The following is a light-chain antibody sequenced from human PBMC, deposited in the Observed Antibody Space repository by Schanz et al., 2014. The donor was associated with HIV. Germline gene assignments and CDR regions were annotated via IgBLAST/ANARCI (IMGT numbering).Light chain of an antibody. CDR2: EAS. J-gene: IGKJ2*02. CDR3: LQYDSDSWT. V-gene: IGKV1-5*03. Sequence: DIQMTQSPSTLSASVGDRITITCRASQSISEWLAWYQQKPGEAPNLLISEASTLKSGVPSRFSGSGSGTDFTLTISSLQPDDFATYYCLQYDSDSWTFGQGTKLDIQ. CDR1: QSISEW.